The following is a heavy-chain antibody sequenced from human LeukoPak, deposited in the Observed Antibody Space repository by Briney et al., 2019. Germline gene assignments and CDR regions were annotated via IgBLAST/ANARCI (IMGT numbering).Heavy chain of an antibody. CDR3: ARGGLWSGQIDY. D-gene: IGHD3-3*01. Sequence: SETLSLTCTVSGGSISSYYWSWIRQPPGKGLEWIGYIYYSGSTNYNPSLKSRVTISVDTSKNQFSLKLSSVTAADTAVYYCARGGLWSGQIDYWGQGTLVTVSS. J-gene: IGHJ4*02. V-gene: IGHV4-59*01. CDR2: IYYSGST. CDR1: GGSISSYY.